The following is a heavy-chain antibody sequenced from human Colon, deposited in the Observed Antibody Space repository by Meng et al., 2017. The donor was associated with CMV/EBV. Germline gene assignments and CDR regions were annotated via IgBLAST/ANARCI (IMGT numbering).Heavy chain of an antibody. CDR1: RFMLGSYS. V-gene: IGHV3-21*05. J-gene: IGHJ4*02. CDR3: ARGGYNWNDYFDY. D-gene: IGHD1-1*01. Sequence: GESLKISCVASRFMLGSYSMTWVRQAPGKGLEWVSYISSSSSYIYYADSVKGRFTISRDNAKNSLYLQMNSLRAEDTAVYYCARGGYNWNDYFDYWGQGTLVTVSS. CDR2: ISSSSSYI.